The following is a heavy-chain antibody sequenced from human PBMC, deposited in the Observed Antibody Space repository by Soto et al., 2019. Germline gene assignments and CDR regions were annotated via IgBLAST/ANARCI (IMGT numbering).Heavy chain of an antibody. CDR3: ARDPNQIFAT. Sequence: QLQESGPGLVKPSQTLSLTCTVSGDSINNGGHYWSWIRQHPGKGLEWIGYTYYRGSTYYNPSLKSRVTISVDTSKNPFSLKLSSVTAADTAVYYCARDPNQIFATWGQGTLVTVSS. D-gene: IGHD3-3*01. CDR1: GDSINNGGHY. V-gene: IGHV4-31*03. J-gene: IGHJ4*02. CDR2: TYYRGST.